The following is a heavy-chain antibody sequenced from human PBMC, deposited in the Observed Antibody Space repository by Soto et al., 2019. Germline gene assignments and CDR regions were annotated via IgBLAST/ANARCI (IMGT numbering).Heavy chain of an antibody. CDR2: ISAYNGNT. Sequence: ASVKVSCKASGYTFTSYGISWVRQAPGQGLEWMGWISAYNGNTNYAQKLQGRVTMTTDTSTSTAYVELRSLRSDDTAVYYCARVPVDTAMATGWFDPWGQGTLVTVSS. D-gene: IGHD5-18*01. CDR3: ARVPVDTAMATGWFDP. J-gene: IGHJ5*02. CDR1: GYTFTSYG. V-gene: IGHV1-18*01.